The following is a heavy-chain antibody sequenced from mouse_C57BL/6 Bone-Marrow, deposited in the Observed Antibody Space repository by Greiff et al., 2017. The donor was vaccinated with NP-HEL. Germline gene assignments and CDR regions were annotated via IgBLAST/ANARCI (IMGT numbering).Heavy chain of an antibody. CDR3: ARELSDYSAWFAY. D-gene: IGHD2-4*01. Sequence: QVQLKQPGAELVKPGASVKLSCKASGYTFTSYWMQWVKQRPGQGLEWIGEIDPSDSYTNYNQKFKGKATLTVDTSSSTAYMQLSSLTSEDSAVYYCARELSDYSAWFAYWGQGTLVTVSA. CDR1: GYTFTSYW. CDR2: IDPSDSYT. J-gene: IGHJ3*01. V-gene: IGHV1-50*01.